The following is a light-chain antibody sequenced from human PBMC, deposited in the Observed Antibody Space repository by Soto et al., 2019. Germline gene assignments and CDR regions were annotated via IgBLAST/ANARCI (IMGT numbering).Light chain of an antibody. CDR3: QQYGSSPPIT. CDR2: GAS. J-gene: IGKJ5*01. V-gene: IGKV3-20*01. CDR1: QSVSSSY. Sequence: EIVLTQSPGTLSLSPGERATLSCRASQSVSSSYLAWYQQKPGQAPRLLIYGASSRAPGIPARFSGSGSGTDFTLTISRLEPQDFAVYYCQQYGSSPPITFGQGTRLEIK.